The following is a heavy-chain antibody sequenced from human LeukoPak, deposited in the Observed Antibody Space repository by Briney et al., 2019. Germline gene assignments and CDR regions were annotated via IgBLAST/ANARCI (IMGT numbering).Heavy chain of an antibody. CDR2: ISSSSGYI. CDR3: AKKTGNSAYYYIDY. CDR1: GFTFSSYS. D-gene: IGHD3-22*01. J-gene: IGHJ4*02. Sequence: PGGSLRLSCAASGFTFSSYSMNWVRQAPGKGLEWVSSISSSSGYIYYADSVKGRFTISRDNSKNTLYLQMNSLRAEDTAVYYCAKKTGNSAYYYIDYWGQGTLVTVSS. V-gene: IGHV3-21*04.